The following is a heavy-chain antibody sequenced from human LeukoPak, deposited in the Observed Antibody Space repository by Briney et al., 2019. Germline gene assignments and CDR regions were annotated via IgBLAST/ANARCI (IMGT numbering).Heavy chain of an antibody. Sequence: GGSLRLSCAASGFTFSNYWLHWVRQAPGKELVWVSRFNTDGSSTSYADSVKGRFTISRDNAKNTVYLQMNSLRAEDTAVYYCARLSTVMTWGQGTLVTVSS. CDR1: GFTFSNYW. D-gene: IGHD4-17*01. J-gene: IGHJ5*02. CDR3: ARLSTVMT. V-gene: IGHV3-74*01. CDR2: FNTDGSST.